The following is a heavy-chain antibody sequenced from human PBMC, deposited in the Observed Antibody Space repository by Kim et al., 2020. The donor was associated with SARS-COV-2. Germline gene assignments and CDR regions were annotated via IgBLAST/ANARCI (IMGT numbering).Heavy chain of an antibody. CDR3: ARIDYYGSGSYPPSWFDP. V-gene: IGHV1-69*02. CDR2: IIPILGIA. D-gene: IGHD3-10*01. CDR1: GGTFSSYT. Sequence: SVKVSCKASGGTFSSYTISWVRQAPGQGLEWMGRIIPILGIANYAQKFQGRVTITADKSTSTAYMELSSLRSEDTAVYYCARIDYYGSGSYPPSWFDPWGQGTLVTVSS. J-gene: IGHJ5*02.